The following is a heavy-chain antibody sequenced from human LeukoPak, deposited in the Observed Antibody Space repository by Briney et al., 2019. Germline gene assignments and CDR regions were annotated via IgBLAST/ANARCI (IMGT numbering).Heavy chain of an antibody. Sequence: SVKVSCKASGGTFSSYAISWVRQAPGQGLEWMGRIIPILGIANYAQKFQGRVTITADKSTSTAYMELSSLRSDDTAVYYCAREGHYDSSGYYPYWGQGTLVTVSS. CDR3: AREGHYDSSGYYPY. CDR1: GGTFSSYA. D-gene: IGHD3-22*01. CDR2: IIPILGIA. J-gene: IGHJ4*02. V-gene: IGHV1-69*04.